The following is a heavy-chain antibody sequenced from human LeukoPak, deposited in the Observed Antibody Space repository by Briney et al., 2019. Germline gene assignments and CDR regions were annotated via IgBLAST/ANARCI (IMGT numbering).Heavy chain of an antibody. V-gene: IGHV3-23*01. D-gene: IGHD3-3*01. J-gene: IGHJ4*02. CDR1: GFTLPNYA. Sequence: GGSLRLSCAASGFTLPNYAMNWVRQALGKGLEWVSGSGSGGSTYYADSVKGRFTISRDNSKNTLYLQMNSLKAEDTAIYYCAKAKLQRVTIFGVVYYFDYWGQGALVTVSS. CDR3: AKAKLQRVTIFGVVYYFDY. CDR2: SGSGGST.